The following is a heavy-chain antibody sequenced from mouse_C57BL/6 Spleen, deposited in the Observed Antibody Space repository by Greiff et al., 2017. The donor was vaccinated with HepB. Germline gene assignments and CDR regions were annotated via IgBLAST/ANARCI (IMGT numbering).Heavy chain of an antibody. J-gene: IGHJ4*01. CDR2: INPNNGGT. CDR1: GYTFTDYY. Sequence: EVQLQQSGPELVKPGASVKISCKASGYTFTDYYMNWVKQSHGKSLEWIGDINPNNGGTSYNQKFKGKATLTVDKSSSTAYMELRSLTSEDSAVYYCARRGSSPYAMDYWGQGTSVTVSS. V-gene: IGHV1-26*01. D-gene: IGHD1-1*01. CDR3: ARRGSSPYAMDY.